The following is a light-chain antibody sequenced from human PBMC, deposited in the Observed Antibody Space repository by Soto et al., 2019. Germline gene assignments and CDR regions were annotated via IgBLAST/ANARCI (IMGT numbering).Light chain of an antibody. J-gene: IGLJ2*01. CDR3: SSYAGSNNLV. CDR2: EVD. CDR1: SSDVGGYKY. V-gene: IGLV2-8*01. Sequence: QSALTQPPSASGSPGQSVTISCSGTSSDVGGYKYVSWYQQHPGKAPKLMIYEVDKRPSGVPDRFSGSKSGNTASLTVSGLQAEDDAVYYCSSYAGSNNLVFGGGTKLTVL.